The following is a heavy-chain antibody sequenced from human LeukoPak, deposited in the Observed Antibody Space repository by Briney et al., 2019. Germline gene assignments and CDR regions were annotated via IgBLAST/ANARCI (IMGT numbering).Heavy chain of an antibody. CDR3: ARIRNNGWLFDY. J-gene: IGHJ4*02. Sequence: PSETLSLTCNVSAGSISNYYWSCARQSPGKGLEWIGYIYYTGSTNYKPSLKSRVTISVDKSKNQFSLKLSSVTAADTAMYYCARIRNNGWLFDYWSQGTLVTVSS. CDR1: AGSISNYY. D-gene: IGHD6-19*01. CDR2: IYYTGST. V-gene: IGHV4-59*01.